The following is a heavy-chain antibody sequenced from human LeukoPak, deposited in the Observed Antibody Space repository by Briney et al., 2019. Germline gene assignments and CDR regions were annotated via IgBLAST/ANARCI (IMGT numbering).Heavy chain of an antibody. V-gene: IGHV1-2*02. D-gene: IGHD6-19*01. CDR3: ATYSSGWSSFDY. CDR1: GYTFTVYY. J-gene: IGHJ4*02. Sequence: ASVKVSFTASGYTFTVYYMHWIRQAPGQGLEWMGWINTNSGGTNYAQKFQGRVTMTRDTSISTAYMELSRLRSDDAAVYYCATYSSGWSSFDYWGQGTLVTVS. CDR2: INTNSGGT.